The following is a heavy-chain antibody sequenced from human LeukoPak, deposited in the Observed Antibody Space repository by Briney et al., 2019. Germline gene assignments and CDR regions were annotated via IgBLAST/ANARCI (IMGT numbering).Heavy chain of an antibody. Sequence: SETLSLTCNVSGGSISGYHWSWIRQPPGKGLEWLGYIYYSGSSNYNPSLKRRVTISADTSKNQFSLKLSSVTAADTAVYYCARVPRSYYYYYYMDVWGKGTTVTVSS. J-gene: IGHJ6*03. CDR3: ARVPRSYYYYYYMDV. CDR2: IYYSGSS. CDR1: GGSISGYH. V-gene: IGHV4-59*01.